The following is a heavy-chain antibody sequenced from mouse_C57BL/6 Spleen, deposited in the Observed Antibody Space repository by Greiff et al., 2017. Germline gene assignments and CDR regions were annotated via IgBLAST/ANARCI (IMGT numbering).Heavy chain of an antibody. Sequence: QVQLQQSGAELARPGASVKMSCKASGYTFTSYTMHWVKQRPGQGLEWIGYINPSSGYTKYNQKFKDKATLTADKSSSTAYMQLSSLTSEDSAVYYCSWARDYAMDYWGQGTSVTFSS. D-gene: IGHD3-1*01. CDR3: SWARDYAMDY. V-gene: IGHV1-4*01. CDR2: INPSSGYT. CDR1: GYTFTSYT. J-gene: IGHJ4*01.